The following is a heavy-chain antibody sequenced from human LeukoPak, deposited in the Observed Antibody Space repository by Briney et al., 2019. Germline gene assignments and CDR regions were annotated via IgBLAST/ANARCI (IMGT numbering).Heavy chain of an antibody. D-gene: IGHD6-13*01. V-gene: IGHV4-59*12. Sequence: PSETLSLTCTVSGGSISSYYWSWIRQPPGKGLEGIGYIYYSGSTNYNPSLKSRVTISVDTSKNQFSLKLSSVTAADTAVYYCARVRAAAGNYLYYYGMDVWGQGTTVTVSS. CDR2: IYYSGST. J-gene: IGHJ6*02. CDR3: ARVRAAAGNYLYYYGMDV. CDR1: GGSISSYY.